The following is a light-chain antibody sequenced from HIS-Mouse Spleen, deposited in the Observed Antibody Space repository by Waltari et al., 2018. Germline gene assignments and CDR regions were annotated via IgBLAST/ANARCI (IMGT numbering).Light chain of an antibody. CDR1: ALPKKY. J-gene: IGLJ2*01. V-gene: IGLV3-10*01. CDR2: EDS. CDR3: YSTDSSGNHRV. Sequence: SYELTQPPSLSVSPGQTARITCSGHALPKKYAYWYQQKSGQAPVLVIYEDSKRPSGIPERFSGSSSGTMATLTISGAQVEDEADYYCYSTDSSGNHRVFGGGTKLTVL.